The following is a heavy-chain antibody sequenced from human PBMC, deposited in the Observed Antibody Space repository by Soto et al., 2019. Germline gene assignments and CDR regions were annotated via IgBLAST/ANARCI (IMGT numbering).Heavy chain of an antibody. CDR1: GGSISSGDYY. J-gene: IGHJ4*02. Sequence: QVQLQESGPGLVKPSQTLSLTCTVSGGSISSGDYYWSWIRQPPGKGLEWIGYIYYSGSTYYNPSLKGRGTMSVQPAKTQFPRKLSSVTAADTAVYYCAIIAGNSAYFDYWGQGSLVTVSS. CDR2: IYYSGST. V-gene: IGHV4-30-4*01. D-gene: IGHD6-13*01. CDR3: AIIAGNSAYFDY.